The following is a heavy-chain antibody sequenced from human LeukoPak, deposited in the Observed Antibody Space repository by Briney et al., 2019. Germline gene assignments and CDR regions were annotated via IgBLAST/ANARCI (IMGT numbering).Heavy chain of an antibody. V-gene: IGHV1-18*01. Sequence: ASVKVSFKASGFTFTNYGFSWVRQGPGQGLEWMGWISALTGNTKYAQNLQGRFIMTTDTSTTTAYMELSSLRSDDTAVYYCAREGSSYCSGDSCYGDAFDIWGQGTMVTVSS. D-gene: IGHD2-15*01. J-gene: IGHJ3*02. CDR2: ISALTGNT. CDR1: GFTFTNYG. CDR3: AREGSSYCSGDSCYGDAFDI.